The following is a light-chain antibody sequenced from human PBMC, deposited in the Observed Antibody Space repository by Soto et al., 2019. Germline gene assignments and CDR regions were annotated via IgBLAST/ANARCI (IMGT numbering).Light chain of an antibody. CDR1: QSVSSY. J-gene: IGKJ3*01. CDR3: QQRSNWPFT. V-gene: IGKV3-11*01. Sequence: IVLRQSRATLSLSPGERATRSCSASQSVSSYLAWYQQKPGQAPRLLIYDASNRATGIPARFSGSGSGTDFTLTISSLEPEDFAVYYCQQRSNWPFTFGPRTNVDI. CDR2: DAS.